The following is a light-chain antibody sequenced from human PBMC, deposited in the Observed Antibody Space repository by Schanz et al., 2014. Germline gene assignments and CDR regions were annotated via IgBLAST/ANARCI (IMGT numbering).Light chain of an antibody. CDR3: QQRSNWPPLS. Sequence: EIVLTQSPGTLSLSPGERATLSCRASQSLSSIYLAWYQQKPGQAPRLLIYDASNRASGIPARFSGSGSGTDFTLTISSLEPEDFAVYYCQQRSNWPPLSFGGGTKVEI. CDR2: DAS. CDR1: QSLSSIY. V-gene: IGKV3-11*01. J-gene: IGKJ4*01.